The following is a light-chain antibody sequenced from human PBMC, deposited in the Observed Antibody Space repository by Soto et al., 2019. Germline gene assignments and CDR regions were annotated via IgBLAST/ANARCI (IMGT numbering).Light chain of an antibody. CDR3: QQYGSSPWT. Sequence: EMVMTQSPAILSVSPGESATLSCRASQSVNSNYLAWYQQHPGQPHRLLIYDAYNRATGIPARFSGSGSGTDFTLTIRRLESEDFAVYYCQQYGSSPWTFGQGTKVDIK. CDR1: QSVNSNY. V-gene: IGKV3-20*01. J-gene: IGKJ1*01. CDR2: DAY.